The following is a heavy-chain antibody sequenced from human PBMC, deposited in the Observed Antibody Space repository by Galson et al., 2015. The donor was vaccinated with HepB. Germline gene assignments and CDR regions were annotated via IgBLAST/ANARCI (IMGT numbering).Heavy chain of an antibody. Sequence: SCKASGYTFSTYAMHWVRQSSGKGLEWVAFILYDGSNKYYADSVKGRFTISRDNSQNTLYLQMNSLRAEDTALYYCAKDGIYSGGWANAFDIWGQGTMVTVSS. CDR3: AKDGIYSGGWANAFDI. CDR1: GYTFSTYA. D-gene: IGHD6-19*01. J-gene: IGHJ3*02. CDR2: ILYDGSNK. V-gene: IGHV3-30*04.